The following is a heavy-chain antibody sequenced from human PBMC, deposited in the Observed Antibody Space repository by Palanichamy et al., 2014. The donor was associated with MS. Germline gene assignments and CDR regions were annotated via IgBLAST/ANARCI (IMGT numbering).Heavy chain of an antibody. CDR2: LNRDASEK. CDR3: ARAVAYTTMIEVDH. J-gene: IGHJ4*02. CDR1: GFTFSGYW. D-gene: IGHD5-18*01. V-gene: IGHV3-7*01. Sequence: EVQMVESGGGLVQPGGSLRLSCAASGFTFSGYWMAWVRQAPGKGLEYLANLNRDASEKYYVDSVKGRFTISRDNAKNSLYLQMNDLRVEDTAVYYCARAVAYTTMIEVDHWGQGTLVTVSS.